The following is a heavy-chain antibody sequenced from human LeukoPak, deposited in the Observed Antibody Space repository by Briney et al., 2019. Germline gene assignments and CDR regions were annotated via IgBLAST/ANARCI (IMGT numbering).Heavy chain of an antibody. D-gene: IGHD2-2*01. CDR1: GFTFSSYA. J-gene: IGHJ6*02. CDR2: ITYNGSNK. Sequence: GGSLRLSCAASGFTFSSYAMNWVRQAPGKGLEWVADITYNGSNKYYAAPVKRRLTISRDNSKNTPHLQLNSLRAKDTAVYYCERLYCSSTSCLGIQRAHQIQPASYPYYYYGMDVWGQGTTVTVSS. V-gene: IGHV3-30-3*01. CDR3: ERLYCSSTSCLGIQRAHQIQPASYPYYYYGMDV.